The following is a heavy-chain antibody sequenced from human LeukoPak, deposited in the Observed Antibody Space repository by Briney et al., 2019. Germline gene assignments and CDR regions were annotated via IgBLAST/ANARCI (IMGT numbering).Heavy chain of an antibody. J-gene: IGHJ4*02. Sequence: PSETLSLTCTVSGGSISSGSYYWGWIRQPPGKGLEWIGSIYYSGSTYYNPSLKSRVTISVDTSKNQFSLKLSSVTAADTAVYYCASPYCSGGSCYGGYWGQGTLVTVSS. CDR1: GGSISSGSYY. CDR3: ASPYCSGGSCYGGY. CDR2: IYYSGST. D-gene: IGHD2-15*01. V-gene: IGHV4-39*07.